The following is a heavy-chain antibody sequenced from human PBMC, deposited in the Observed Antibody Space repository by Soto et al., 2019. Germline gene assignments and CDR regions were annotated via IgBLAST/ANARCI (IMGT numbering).Heavy chain of an antibody. CDR3: AKAKLRYLDWSPFDY. CDR2: ISWNSGNI. CDR1: GFTFDDYA. D-gene: IGHD3-9*01. V-gene: IGHV3-9*01. J-gene: IGHJ4*02. Sequence: EVQLVESGGGLVQPGRSLRLSCAASGFTFDDYAMHWVRQAPGKGLEWVSGISWNSGNIAYAGSVKGRFTISRHKANNPLYLQMDSLRGEDTALYYCAKAKLRYLDWSPFDYWGQGTLVTVSS.